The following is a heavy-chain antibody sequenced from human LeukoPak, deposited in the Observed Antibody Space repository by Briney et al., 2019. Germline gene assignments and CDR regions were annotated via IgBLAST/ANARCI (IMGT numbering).Heavy chain of an antibody. D-gene: IGHD2-2*01. V-gene: IGHV1-46*01. Sequence: GASVKVSCKASGGTFSSYAISWVRQAAGQGLEWMGIINPSGGVTTYAQKFQGRVTMTSDASTSTVYMELSRLRSKDTAVYYCARGQGYHLLASDDYWGQGTLVNVSS. J-gene: IGHJ4*02. CDR2: INPSGGVT. CDR1: GGTFSSYA. CDR3: ARGQGYHLLASDDY.